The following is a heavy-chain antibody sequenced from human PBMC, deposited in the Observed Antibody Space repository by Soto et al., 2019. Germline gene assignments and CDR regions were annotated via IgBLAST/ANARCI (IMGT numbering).Heavy chain of an antibody. CDR3: ASEFCSGNRCYQYYCDY. Sequence: GGSLRLSCAASGFTFRSFAMSWVRQAPGKGLEWVSTLNGRGSNTYYTDSVKGRFTISRDNSKNILYLEMNSLRAEDTAFYYCASEFCSGNRCYQYYCDYWGQGTLVTVSS. CDR1: GFTFRSFA. J-gene: IGHJ4*02. V-gene: IGHV3-23*01. CDR2: LNGRGSNT. D-gene: IGHD2-15*01.